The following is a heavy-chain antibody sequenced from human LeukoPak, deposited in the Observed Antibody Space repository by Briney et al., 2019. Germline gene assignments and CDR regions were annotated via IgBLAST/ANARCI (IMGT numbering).Heavy chain of an antibody. D-gene: IGHD3-3*01. CDR2: INHSGST. V-gene: IGHV4-34*01. Sequence: SETLSLICAVYGGSFSGYYWSWIRQPPGKGLEWIGEINHSGSTNYNPSLKSRVTISVDTSKNQFSLKLSSVTAADTAVYYCASHSYYDFWSGYYTFGYWGQGTLVTVSS. J-gene: IGHJ4*02. CDR3: ASHSYYDFWSGYYTFGY. CDR1: GGSFSGYY.